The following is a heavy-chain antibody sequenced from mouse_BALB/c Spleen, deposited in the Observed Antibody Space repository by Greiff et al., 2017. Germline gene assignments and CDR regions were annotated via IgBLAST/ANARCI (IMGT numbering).Heavy chain of an antibody. Sequence: EVMLVESGGGLVQPGGSRKLSCAASGFTFSSFGMHWVRQAPEKGLEWVAYISRGSSTIYYADTVKGRFTISRDNPKHTLFLQMTSLRSEDTAMYYCSKRDYGRYYAMDYWGQGTSGTVSS. CDR3: SKRDYGRYYAMDY. V-gene: IGHV5-17*02. J-gene: IGHJ4*01. CDR1: GFTFSSFG. D-gene: IGHD1-1*01. CDR2: ISRGSSTI.